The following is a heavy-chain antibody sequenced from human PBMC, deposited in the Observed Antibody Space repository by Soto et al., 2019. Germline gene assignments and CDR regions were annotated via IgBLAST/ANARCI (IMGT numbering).Heavy chain of an antibody. Sequence: APVKVSCKASGYTFTSYGISWRRQAPGQGLEWMGWIGAYDGNTNYAQKFQGRVTMTRDTSTSTAYMELSSLRSEDTAVYYCAREVAVSDYYYGMDVWGLGTAVTVSS. J-gene: IGHJ6*02. CDR3: AREVAVSDYYYGMDV. CDR1: GYTFTSYG. CDR2: IGAYDGNT. V-gene: IGHV1-18*01.